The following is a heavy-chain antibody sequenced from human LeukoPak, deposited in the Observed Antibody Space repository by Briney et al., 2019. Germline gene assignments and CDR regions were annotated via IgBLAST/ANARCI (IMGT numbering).Heavy chain of an antibody. CDR3: AKDPSGTRYFDY. J-gene: IGHJ4*02. Sequence: GGSLRLSCAASGFTFSSHSLSWVRQAPGKGLEWVSSISSSGYNTYYADSVKGRFTISRDNSKNTVYLQMNSLRAEDTAVYYCAKDPSGTRYFDYWGQGTLVTVSS. V-gene: IGHV3-23*01. CDR2: ISSSGYNT. D-gene: IGHD2-2*01. CDR1: GFTFSSHS.